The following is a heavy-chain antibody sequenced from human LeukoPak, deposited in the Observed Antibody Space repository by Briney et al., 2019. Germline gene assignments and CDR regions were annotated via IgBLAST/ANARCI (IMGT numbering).Heavy chain of an antibody. Sequence: ASVKVSCKASGYTFTSYGISWVRQAPGQGLEWMGWISAYNGNTNYAQKLQGRVTMTTDTSTSTAYMELRSLRSDDTAVYYCARDPTYYLRYGYFDFWGQGILVTVSS. V-gene: IGHV1-18*01. D-gene: IGHD1-26*01. CDR1: GYTFTSYG. CDR3: ARDPTYYLRYGYFDF. CDR2: ISAYNGNT. J-gene: IGHJ4*02.